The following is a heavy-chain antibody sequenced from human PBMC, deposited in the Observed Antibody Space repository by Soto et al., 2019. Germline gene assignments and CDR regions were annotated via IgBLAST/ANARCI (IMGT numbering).Heavy chain of an antibody. CDR2: IIPIFGTA. V-gene: IGHV1-69*13. CDR3: LRDASFYDFWSGYLWSYGMDV. D-gene: IGHD3-3*01. J-gene: IGHJ6*02. CDR1: GGTFSSYA. Sequence: ASVKVSCKASGGTFSSYAISWVRQAPGQGLEWMGGIIPIFGTANYAQKYQGRVTITADESTSTAYMELSSLRSEDTAFYYCLRDASFYDFWSGYLWSYGMDVWGQGTTVTVSS.